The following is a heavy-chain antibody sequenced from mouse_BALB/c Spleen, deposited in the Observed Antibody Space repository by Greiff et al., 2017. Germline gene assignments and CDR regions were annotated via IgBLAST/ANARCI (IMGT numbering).Heavy chain of an antibody. CDR1: GFTLSGYG. V-gene: IGHV2-6-7*01. J-gene: IGHJ4*01. D-gene: IGHD2-2*01. CDR2: IWGDGST. Sequence: VQLKESGPGLVEPSQTLYISCTASGFTLSGYGVNWVRQPPGKGLEWLGMIWGDGSTDYNSALISRLSTSKDNTKSQVFLKMNSLQTDDTARYYCASDGCYDAMDYWGQGTSVTVSS. CDR3: ASDGCYDAMDY.